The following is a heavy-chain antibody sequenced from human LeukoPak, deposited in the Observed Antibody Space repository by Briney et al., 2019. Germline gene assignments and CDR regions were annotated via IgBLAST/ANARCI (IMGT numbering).Heavy chain of an antibody. V-gene: IGHV5-51*01. D-gene: IGHD4-11*01. Sequence: PGESLKISCKGSGYSFNTYRIAWVRQMPGKGLEWMGIVYPGDSDIRYGPSFQGQVTISADKSISTAYLQWSSLKASDTAIYYCARRVYSNYWYFDLWGRGTLVTVSS. CDR2: VYPGDSDI. CDR1: GYSFNTYR. J-gene: IGHJ2*01. CDR3: ARRVYSNYWYFDL.